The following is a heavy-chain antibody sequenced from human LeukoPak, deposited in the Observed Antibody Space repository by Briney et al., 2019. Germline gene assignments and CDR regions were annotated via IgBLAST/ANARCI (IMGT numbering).Heavy chain of an antibody. CDR2: ISSSSSYI. V-gene: IGHV3-21*01. CDR1: GFTFSSYS. J-gene: IGHJ4*02. CDR3: ARYPYIWNYGVDYFDY. D-gene: IGHD1-7*01. Sequence: GGSLGLSCAASGFTFSSYSMNWVRQAPGEGLEWVSSISSSSSYIYYADSVKGRFTISRDNAKNSLYLQMNSLRAEDTAVYYCARYPYIWNYGVDYFDYWGQGTLVTVSS.